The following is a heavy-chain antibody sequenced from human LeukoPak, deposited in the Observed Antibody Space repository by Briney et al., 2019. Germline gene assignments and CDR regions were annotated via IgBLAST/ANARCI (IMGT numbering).Heavy chain of an antibody. J-gene: IGHJ4*02. Sequence: PGGSLRLSCAASGFTFSSYAMHWVRQAPGKGLEWVAVISYDETNKYYADSVKGRFTISRDNSKNTLYLQMNSLRAEDTVVYYCARETGSAVGSTDFDYWGQGTLVTVSS. CDR3: ARETGSAVGSTDFDY. V-gene: IGHV3-30-3*01. CDR2: ISYDETNK. D-gene: IGHD4-17*01. CDR1: GFTFSSYA.